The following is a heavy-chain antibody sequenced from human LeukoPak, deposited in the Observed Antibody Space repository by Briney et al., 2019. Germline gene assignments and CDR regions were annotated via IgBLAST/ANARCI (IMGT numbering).Heavy chain of an antibody. V-gene: IGHV1-8*03. J-gene: IGHJ3*02. CDR3: ARGRLWNFNDGFDI. CDR1: GDTFNSYD. Sequence: ASVKVSCKASGDTFNSYDINWVRQAPGLGLEWMGWINPKSRNTGYAEQFQGRVTITGDASISTAHMELRSLTSNDTAAYYCARGRLWNFNDGFDIWGQGTMVTVSS. D-gene: IGHD2-21*01. CDR2: INPKSRNT.